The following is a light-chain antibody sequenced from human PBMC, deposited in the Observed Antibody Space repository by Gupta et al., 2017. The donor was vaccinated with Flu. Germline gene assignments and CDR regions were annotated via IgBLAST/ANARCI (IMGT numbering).Light chain of an antibody. CDR1: QSINTW. CDR3: HQYDSYSYS. Sequence: DIQMTQSPSTLSASVGDRVTITCRASQSINTWLAWYQQKPGKAPTLLIYKASSLDSGVPSRFSGSGSGTEFTLTTSSVQPDDFATYYCHQYDSYSYSFGPGTKLEIK. J-gene: IGKJ2*03. V-gene: IGKV1-5*03. CDR2: KAS.